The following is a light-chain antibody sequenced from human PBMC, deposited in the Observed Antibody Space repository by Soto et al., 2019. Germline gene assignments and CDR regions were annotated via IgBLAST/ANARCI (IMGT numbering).Light chain of an antibody. Sequence: SYELAQPPSVSVAPGQTARVTCGTNNFGTKGVHWYQQKPGQAPVLVVYDDSDRPSGIPERFSGSNSGNTATLTISGLQAEDEADYYCDSHTSSTTFVFGTGTKLTVL. V-gene: IGLV3-21*02. J-gene: IGLJ1*01. CDR1: NFGTKG. CDR3: DSHTSSTTFV. CDR2: DDS.